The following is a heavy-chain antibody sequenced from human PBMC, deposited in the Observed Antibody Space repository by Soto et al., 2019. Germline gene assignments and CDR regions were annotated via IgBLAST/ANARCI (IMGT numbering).Heavy chain of an antibody. CDR1: GFTFSSYD. CDR3: AREAHEYQLLWGDWFDP. CDR2: VSASGSIT. V-gene: IGHV3-23*01. D-gene: IGHD2-2*01. J-gene: IGHJ5*02. Sequence: GGSLRLSCAASGFTFSSYDMSWVRQAPGKGLEWVSGVSASGSITSYADSAKGRFTISRDNAKNTMFLQMNSLRAEDTAVYYCAREAHEYQLLWGDWFDPWGQGTLVTVSS.